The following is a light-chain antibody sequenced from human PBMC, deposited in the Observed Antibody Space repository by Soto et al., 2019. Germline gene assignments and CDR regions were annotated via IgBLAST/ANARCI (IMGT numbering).Light chain of an antibody. CDR2: RAS. J-gene: IGKJ1*01. V-gene: IGKV3-15*01. CDR3: QQYQNLWT. CDR1: QTIYSN. Sequence: IVMTQSPATLSVSPGERATLSCRAGQTIYSNVAWYQQTHGQAPRLLLYRASTRATGVPARFSGSGSGTDFTLTISGLQSEDFAVYYCQQYQNLWTFGQGTKVEIK.